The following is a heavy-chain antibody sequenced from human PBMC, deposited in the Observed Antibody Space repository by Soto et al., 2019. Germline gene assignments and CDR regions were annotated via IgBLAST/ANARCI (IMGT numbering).Heavy chain of an antibody. CDR1: GGSISSYY. V-gene: IGHV4-59*01. Sequence: PSETLSLTCTVSGGSISSYYWSWIRQPPGKGLEWIGYIYYSGITDYNPSLKSRVTISVDTSKNQFSLKLSSVTAADTAVYYCARESFYDSGGFHGFDYWGQGTLVTVSS. CDR2: IYYSGIT. J-gene: IGHJ4*02. CDR3: ARESFYDSGGFHGFDY. D-gene: IGHD3-22*01.